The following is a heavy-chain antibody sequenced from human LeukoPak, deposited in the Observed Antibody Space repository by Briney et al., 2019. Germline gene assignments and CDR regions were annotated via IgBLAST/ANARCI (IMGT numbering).Heavy chain of an antibody. CDR2: INPNSGGT. J-gene: IGHJ3*02. Sequence: ASVKVSCKASGYTFTGYYMHWVRQAPGQGLEWMGWINPNSGGTNYAQKFQGRVTMTRDTSISTAYMELSRLRSDDTAVYYCARGAFGSGSSLSAFDIWGQGTMVTVSS. V-gene: IGHV1-2*02. CDR3: ARGAFGSGSSLSAFDI. D-gene: IGHD3-10*01. CDR1: GYTFTGYY.